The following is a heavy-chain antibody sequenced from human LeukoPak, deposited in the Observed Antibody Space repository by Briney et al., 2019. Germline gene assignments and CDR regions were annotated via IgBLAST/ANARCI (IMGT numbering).Heavy chain of an antibody. CDR1: GGSISSYY. Sequence: SETLSLTCTGSGGSISSYYWSWIRQPPGKGLEWIGYIYYSGSTNYNASLKSRVTISVDTSKNQFALKQSSVTAADTAVYYCARLYGLGAAATRIYYYYGMDVWGQGTTVTVSS. CDR3: ARLYGLGAAATRIYYYYGMDV. D-gene: IGHD2-15*01. J-gene: IGHJ6*02. CDR2: IYYSGST. V-gene: IGHV4-59*08.